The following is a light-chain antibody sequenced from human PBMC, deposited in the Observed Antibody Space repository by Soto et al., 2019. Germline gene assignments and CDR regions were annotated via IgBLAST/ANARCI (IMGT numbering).Light chain of an antibody. CDR1: QSVSSS. CDR2: DAS. Sequence: EIVLTQSPATLSLSPGERATLSCRASQSVSSSLAWYQQKPGQAPRLLIYDASNGATGIPARFSGNGSGTDFTLTISSLEPEDFAVYYCQQRSTWPMYTFGQGTKLEI. V-gene: IGKV3-11*01. CDR3: QQRSTWPMYT. J-gene: IGKJ2*01.